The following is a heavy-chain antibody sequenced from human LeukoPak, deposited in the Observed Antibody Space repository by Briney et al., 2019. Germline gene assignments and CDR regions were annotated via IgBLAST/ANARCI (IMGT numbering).Heavy chain of an antibody. CDR3: AKDSKRGYSGYELDY. D-gene: IGHD5-12*01. Sequence: PGGSLRLSCAASGFTFTSYTMNWVRQAPRKGLEWVSAISTSGGRTFYADSVKGRFTISRDNSKNTLYLQMNSLRAEDTAVYYCAKDSKRGYSGYELDYWGQGTLVTVSS. CDR1: GFTFTSYT. CDR2: ISTSGGRT. J-gene: IGHJ4*02. V-gene: IGHV3-23*01.